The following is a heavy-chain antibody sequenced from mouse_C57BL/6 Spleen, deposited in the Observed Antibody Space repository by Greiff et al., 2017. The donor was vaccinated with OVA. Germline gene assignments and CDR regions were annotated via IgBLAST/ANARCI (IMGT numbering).Heavy chain of an antibody. J-gene: IGHJ1*03. CDR1: GYSITSGYY. V-gene: IGHV3-6*01. Sequence: EVKLVESGPGLVKPSQSLSLTCSVTGYSITSGYYWNWIRQFPGNKLEWMGYISYDGSNNYNPSLKNRISITRDTSKNQFFLKLNSVTTEDTATYYCARYGGYFDVWGTGTTVTVSS. D-gene: IGHD2-10*02. CDR3: ARYGGYFDV. CDR2: ISYDGSN.